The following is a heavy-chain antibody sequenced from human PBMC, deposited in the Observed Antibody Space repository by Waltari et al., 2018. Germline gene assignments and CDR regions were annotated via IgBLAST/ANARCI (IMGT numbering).Heavy chain of an antibody. Sequence: QVQLQQWGAGLLTPSETLSLTCAVYGASFSGYYWSWLRQPHGKGLEWLGEINHSGSTNYNPSLKSRVTISVDTSKNQFSLKLSSGTAADTAVYYCARGYDYVWGSYRPPFDYWGQGTLVTVSS. D-gene: IGHD3-16*02. V-gene: IGHV4-34*01. J-gene: IGHJ4*02. CDR1: GASFSGYY. CDR2: INHSGST. CDR3: ARGYDYVWGSYRPPFDY.